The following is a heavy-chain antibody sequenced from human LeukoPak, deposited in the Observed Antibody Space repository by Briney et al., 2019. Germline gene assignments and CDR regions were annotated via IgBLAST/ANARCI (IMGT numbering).Heavy chain of an antibody. CDR3: QKAAYDILTGYLFDY. V-gene: IGHV1-69*13. CDR2: IIPIFGTA. J-gene: IGHJ4*02. D-gene: IGHD3-9*01. CDR1: GGTFSSYA. Sequence: GASVKVSCKASGGTFSSYAISWVRQAPGHGLDWMGGIIPIFGTANYAQNFQGRVTITADESTSTAYMELSSLRSEDTAVFYKQKAAYDILTGYLFDYWGQGTLVTVSS.